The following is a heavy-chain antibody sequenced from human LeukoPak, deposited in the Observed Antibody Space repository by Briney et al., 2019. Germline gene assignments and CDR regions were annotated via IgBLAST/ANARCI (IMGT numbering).Heavy chain of an antibody. CDR1: GYTFTSYA. CDR2: INAGNGST. J-gene: IGHJ6*04. V-gene: IGHV1-3*01. CDR3: ARDQYYGSGSYYNYYYYGMDV. Sequence: ASVKVSCKASGYTFTSYAMHWVRQAPGQRLEWMGWINAGNGSTKYSQKFQGRVTITRDTSASTAYMELSSLRSEDTAVYYCARDQYYGSGSYYNYYYYGMDVWGKGTTVTVSS. D-gene: IGHD3-10*01.